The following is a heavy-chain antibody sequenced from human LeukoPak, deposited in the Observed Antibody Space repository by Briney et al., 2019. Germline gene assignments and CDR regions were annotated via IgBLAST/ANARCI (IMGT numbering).Heavy chain of an antibody. Sequence: GGSLRLSCAASGFTFSSYAMSWVRQAPGKGLEWVSAISGSGGSTYYADSVKGRFTISRDNSKNTLYLQMNSLSVEDTAFHCAKDLANSWTIDYWGQGTLVTVSS. CDR1: GFTFSSYA. V-gene: IGHV3-23*01. D-gene: IGHD1-1*01. CDR2: ISGSGGST. J-gene: IGHJ4*02. CDR3: AKDLANSWTIDY.